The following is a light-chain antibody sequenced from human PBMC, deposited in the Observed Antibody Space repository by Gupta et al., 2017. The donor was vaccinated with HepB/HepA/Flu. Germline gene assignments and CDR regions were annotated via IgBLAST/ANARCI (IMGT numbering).Light chain of an antibody. V-gene: IGKV1-6*01. J-gene: IGKJ1*01. CDR3: LQDDKFPRT. Sequence: AIQRTQSPPSLSASVGDRVTITCRASQGIIKDLGWYQQKPGKAPKLLIYAASTVESGVSSRFSGSGSGTDFTLTISRLQPEDFANYYCLQDDKFPRTFGQGTKVEIK. CDR1: QGIIKD. CDR2: AAS.